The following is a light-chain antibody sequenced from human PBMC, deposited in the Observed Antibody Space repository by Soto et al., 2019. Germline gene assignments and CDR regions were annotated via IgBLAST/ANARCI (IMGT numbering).Light chain of an antibody. J-gene: IGKJ4*01. V-gene: IGKV1-9*01. CDR3: QQLRMSPST. CDR1: QDIAIY. CDR2: AAS. Sequence: LTQSPSSLSASVGDRVTITCRASQDIAIYLAWYQQKPGEAPKLLIYAASTLYGGVPSRFSGSGSGTDFALTITTPHAEDFATYYCQQLRMSPSTFGRGTKV.